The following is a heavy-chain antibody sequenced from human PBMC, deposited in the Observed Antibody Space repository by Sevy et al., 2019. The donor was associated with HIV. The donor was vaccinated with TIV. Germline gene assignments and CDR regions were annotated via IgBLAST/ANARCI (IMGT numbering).Heavy chain of an antibody. CDR3: ANSRGRYEGSSWLYYYYLMDV. J-gene: IGHJ6*02. V-gene: IGHV3-30*18. CDR2: ISNDGSDK. Sequence: GGSLRLSCVASGFTFSRVGMHWARQAPGKGLEWVAIISNDGSDKHYADSVKGRFTISRDNSKDTLYLQMNSLRLEDTAVYYCANSRGRYEGSSWLYYYYLMDVWGQRATVTVSS. D-gene: IGHD6-13*01. CDR1: GFTFSRVG.